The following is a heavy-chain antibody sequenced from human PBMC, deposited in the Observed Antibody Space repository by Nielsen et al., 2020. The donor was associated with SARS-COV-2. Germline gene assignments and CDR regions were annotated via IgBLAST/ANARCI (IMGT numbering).Heavy chain of an antibody. V-gene: IGHV1-18*04. Sequence: ASVKVSCKASGYTFTNHGISSVRQAPGQGLEWLGWISGHNGDTYYAQKVQDRLTLTADSSTSTAFLELTSLTSDDTAVYYCARYSTGWFSGLYWFDPWGQGTLVTVST. CDR3: ARYSTGWFSGLYWFDP. D-gene: IGHD2-2*01. CDR1: GYTFTNHG. CDR2: ISGHNGDT. J-gene: IGHJ5*02.